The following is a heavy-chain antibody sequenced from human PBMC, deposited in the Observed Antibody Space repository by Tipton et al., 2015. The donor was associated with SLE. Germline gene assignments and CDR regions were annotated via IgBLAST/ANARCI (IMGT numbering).Heavy chain of an antibody. CDR3: ARGCSSSTCEPFYFFGMDV. Sequence: TLSLTCSVYGDSLSGQYWSWIRQPPGKGLEWIVEVFRGGSTNYSPSLESRVTITVDMSQNQFSLRLISVTAADTAVYYCARGCSSSTCEPFYFFGMDVWGQGTTVTVSS. J-gene: IGHJ6*02. V-gene: IGHV4-34*01. D-gene: IGHD2-2*01. CDR2: VFRGGST. CDR1: GDSLSGQY.